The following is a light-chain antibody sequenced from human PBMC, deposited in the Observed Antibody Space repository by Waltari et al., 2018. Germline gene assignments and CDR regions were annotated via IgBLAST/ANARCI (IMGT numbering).Light chain of an antibody. Sequence: EIVMTQSPLSLPVTPGETASISCRSIPSLLDTNGFNSVDWYLQKPGQSPQLLIYFGSDRASGVPDRFGGSGSGTDFTRKISRVEAEDVGVYYCMQGLQTPPTFGQGTKLEIK. J-gene: IGKJ2*01. CDR3: MQGLQTPPT. CDR1: PSLLDTNGFNS. CDR2: FGS. V-gene: IGKV2-28*01.